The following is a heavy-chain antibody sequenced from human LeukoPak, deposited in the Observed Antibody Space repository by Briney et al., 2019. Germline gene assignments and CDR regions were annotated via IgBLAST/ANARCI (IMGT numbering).Heavy chain of an antibody. CDR1: GFTFAGYA. J-gene: IGHJ4*02. D-gene: IGHD1-20*01. V-gene: IGHV3-23*05. CDR2: ITNTGSNT. CDR3: VANWNGDY. Sequence: GGSLRLSCAASGFTFAGYAMGWVRQAPGKGLEWVPIITNTGSNTYYAVSVKGRFTISRDNSKNTVYLQMNSLSPEDTAVYYCVANWNGDYWGQGALVTVSS.